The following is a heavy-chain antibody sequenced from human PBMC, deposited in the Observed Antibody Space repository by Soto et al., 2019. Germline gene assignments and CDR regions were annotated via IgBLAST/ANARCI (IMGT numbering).Heavy chain of an antibody. CDR2: IHPGDSDT. CDR1: GYFFSSQW. J-gene: IGHJ4*02. D-gene: IGHD1-1*01. Sequence: PGESLKISCKGSGYFFSSQWIAWVRLMPGKGLEWMVIIHPGDSDTRYSPSFQGQVTISVDGSINTAYLQSRSLEASDTAVYYCASRGQNRDRPLAFWAQGTPVSV. V-gene: IGHV5-51*01. CDR3: ASRGQNRDRPLAF.